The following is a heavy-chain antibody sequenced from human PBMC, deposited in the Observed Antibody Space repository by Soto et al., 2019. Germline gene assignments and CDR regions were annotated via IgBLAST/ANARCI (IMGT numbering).Heavy chain of an antibody. CDR2: ISGSGGGT. D-gene: IGHD3-16*01. J-gene: IGHJ6*02. Sequence: GGSLRLSCAASGFTFSSYAMSWVRQAPGKGLEWVSAISGSGGGTYYADSVKGRFTISRDNSKNTLYLQMNSLRAEDTAVYYCAKGDEITDYYYYYGMDVWGQGTTVTVSS. CDR3: AKGDEITDYYYYYGMDV. CDR1: GFTFSSYA. V-gene: IGHV3-23*01.